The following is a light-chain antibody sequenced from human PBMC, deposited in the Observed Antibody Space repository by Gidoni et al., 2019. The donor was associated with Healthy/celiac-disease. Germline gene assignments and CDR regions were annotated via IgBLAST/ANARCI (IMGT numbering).Light chain of an antibody. CDR3: QQYGSSMWT. CDR1: QSVSSSY. Sequence: DIELTQSPGTLALSPGERATLSCRASQSVSSSYLAWYQQKPGQSPRLLIYGASRSATGIPDRFSGSGSGTDFTLTISRLEPEDFAVYYWQQYGSSMWTFXXXTKVEIK. J-gene: IGKJ1*01. V-gene: IGKV3-20*01. CDR2: GAS.